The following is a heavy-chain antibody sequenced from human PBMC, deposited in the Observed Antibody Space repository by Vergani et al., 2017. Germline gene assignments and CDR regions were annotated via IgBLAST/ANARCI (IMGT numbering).Heavy chain of an antibody. CDR2: ISSRSTYT. Sequence: EVQLVESGGGLVKPGGSLRLSCAASGFTFSSYSMNWVRQAPGKGLEWVSSISSRSTYTYYADSLKGRFTISRDNAKSSLYLQMNSLRADDTAVYYCARGYXYDNSGYYYYLPDYWGQGTLVTVSS. CDR3: ARGYXYDNSGYYYYLPDY. CDR1: GFTFSSYS. V-gene: IGHV3-21*01. D-gene: IGHD3-22*01. J-gene: IGHJ4*02.